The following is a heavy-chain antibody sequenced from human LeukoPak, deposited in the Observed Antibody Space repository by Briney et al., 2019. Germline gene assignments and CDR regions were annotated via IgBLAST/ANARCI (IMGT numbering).Heavy chain of an antibody. D-gene: IGHD3-22*01. CDR3: ARGAYYDSSGYFYYYYYMDV. J-gene: IGHJ6*03. Sequence: PSETLSLTCTVSGGSISSSSYYWGWIRQPPGKGLEWIGSIYYSGSTYYNPSLKSRVTISVDTSKNQFSLKLSSVTAADTAVYYCARGAYYDSSGYFYYYYYMDVWGKGTTVTISS. CDR2: IYYSGST. V-gene: IGHV4-39*07. CDR1: GGSISSSSYY.